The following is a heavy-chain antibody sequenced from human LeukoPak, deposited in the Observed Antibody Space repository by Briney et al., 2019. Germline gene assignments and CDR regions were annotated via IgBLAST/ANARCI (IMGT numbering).Heavy chain of an antibody. V-gene: IGHV4-39*01. CDR3: ARHGRGNYYYYGMDV. CDR1: GGSISSSSYY. CDR2: IYYSGST. Sequence: SETLSLTCTVSGGSISSSSYYWGWIRQPPGKGLEWIGGIYYSGSTYYNPSLKSRVTISVDTSKNQFSLKLSSVTAADTAVYYCARHGRGNYYYYGMDVWGQGTTVTVSS. J-gene: IGHJ6*02.